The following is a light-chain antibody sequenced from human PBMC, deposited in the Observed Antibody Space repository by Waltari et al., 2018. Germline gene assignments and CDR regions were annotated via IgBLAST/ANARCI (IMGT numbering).Light chain of an antibody. J-gene: IGLJ1*01. V-gene: IGLV3-27*01. Sequence: SYELTQPSSVSVSPGQTASITCSGDLLAKKKYARWFQQKPGQAPVRVIFKDTERPSGFPERFPGSSSGTSVTLTISGAQVEDEADYYCYSAADNNVGVFGPGTKVTVL. CDR1: LLAKKKY. CDR2: KDT. CDR3: YSAADNNVGV.